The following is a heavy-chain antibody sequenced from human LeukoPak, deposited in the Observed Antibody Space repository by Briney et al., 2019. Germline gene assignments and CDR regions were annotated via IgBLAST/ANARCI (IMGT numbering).Heavy chain of an antibody. D-gene: IGHD6-13*01. J-gene: IGHJ6*02. CDR2: INPNTGDI. V-gene: IGHV1-2*02. Sequence: ASVRVSCKTSGYTFTGYYIHWVRQAPGQGLEWLGWINPNTGDINYAQKFQGRVTTTRDTSISTAYMELSSLRSDDTAVYYCARDVSSVATAAPGHWGVDVWGQGTTVTVFS. CDR3: ARDVSSVATAAPGHWGVDV. CDR1: GYTFTGYY.